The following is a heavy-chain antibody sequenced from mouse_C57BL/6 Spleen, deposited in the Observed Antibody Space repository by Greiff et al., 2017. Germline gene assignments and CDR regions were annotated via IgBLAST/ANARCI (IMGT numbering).Heavy chain of an antibody. J-gene: IGHJ1*03. Sequence: QVQLKESGAELVKPGASVKLSCKASGYTFTEYTIHWVKQRSGQGLEWIGWFYPGSGSIKYNEKFKDKATLTADKFSSTVYMELSRLTSEDSAVYFCARHEGKGYYSKGYFDVWGTGTTVTVSS. CDR1: GYTFTEYT. D-gene: IGHD2-5*01. CDR2: FYPGSGSI. CDR3: ARHEGKGYYSKGYFDV. V-gene: IGHV1-62-2*01.